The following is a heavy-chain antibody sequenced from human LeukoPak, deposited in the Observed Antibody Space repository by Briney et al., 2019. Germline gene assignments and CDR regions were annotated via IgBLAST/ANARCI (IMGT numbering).Heavy chain of an antibody. CDR3: ARSDGYNYPLYYFDY. CDR1: GYSFTSYW. J-gene: IGHJ4*02. Sequence: GESLKISCKGSGYSFTSYWIGWVRQMPGKGLEWMGIIYPGDSDARYSPSFQGQVTISADKSISTAYLQWSSLKASDTAMYYCARSDGYNYPLYYFDYWGQGTLVTVSS. V-gene: IGHV5-51*01. D-gene: IGHD5-24*01. CDR2: IYPGDSDA.